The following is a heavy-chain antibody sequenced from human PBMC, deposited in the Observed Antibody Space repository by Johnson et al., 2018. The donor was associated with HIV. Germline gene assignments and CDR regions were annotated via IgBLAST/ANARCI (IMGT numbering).Heavy chain of an antibody. Sequence: QVQLVESGGCLVQPGGSLRLSCAASGFTFSSYAMHWVRQAPGKGLEWVAVISYDGSNKYYADSMKGRFTISRDNSKNTLYLQMNSLRAEDTAVYYCARALSGYDADAFDIWGQGTMVTVSS. D-gene: IGHD5-12*01. J-gene: IGHJ3*02. V-gene: IGHV3-30*04. CDR3: ARALSGYDADAFDI. CDR2: ISYDGSNK. CDR1: GFTFSSYA.